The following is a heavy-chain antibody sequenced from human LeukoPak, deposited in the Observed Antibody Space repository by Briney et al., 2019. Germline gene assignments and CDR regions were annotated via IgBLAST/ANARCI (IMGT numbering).Heavy chain of an antibody. CDR3: AKVVGLQWLVRANFDY. Sequence: GGSLRLSCAASGFTFSSYAMSWVRQAPGKGLEWVSTISGSGGSTYYADSVKGRFTISRDNSKNTLYLQMNSLRAEDTAVYYCAKVVGLQWLVRANFDYWGQGTLVTVYS. CDR1: GFTFSSYA. CDR2: ISGSGGST. V-gene: IGHV3-23*01. D-gene: IGHD6-19*01. J-gene: IGHJ4*02.